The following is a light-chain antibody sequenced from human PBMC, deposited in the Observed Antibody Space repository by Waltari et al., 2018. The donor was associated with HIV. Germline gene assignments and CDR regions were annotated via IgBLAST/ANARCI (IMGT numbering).Light chain of an antibody. Sequence: QSVLTQPPSASGTPGQRVTISCSGSSSNIESNYVYWYQQLPGTAPKLLIYRSIKGPSGVRGRFSGSKAGTSASLAISGLRSEDEADYYCAAWDDSLSVVVFGGGTKLTVL. CDR3: AAWDDSLSVVV. CDR2: RSI. CDR1: SSNIESNY. J-gene: IGLJ2*01. V-gene: IGLV1-47*01.